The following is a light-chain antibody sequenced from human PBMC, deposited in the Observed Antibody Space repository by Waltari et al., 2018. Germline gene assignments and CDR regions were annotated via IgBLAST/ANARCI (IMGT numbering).Light chain of an antibody. CDR1: SLDVGGYDF. CDR3: TSYTSRHTLV. V-gene: IGLV2-14*01. CDR2: DVN. Sequence: QSALTQPASVSGSPGQSITISCTGSSLDVGGYDFVSWYRQHPGKAPKVVIFDVNNRPSGVSDRVSDSKSGNTASLTISGLQAEDEGDYYCTSYTSRHTLVFGGGTKVTVL. J-gene: IGLJ1*01.